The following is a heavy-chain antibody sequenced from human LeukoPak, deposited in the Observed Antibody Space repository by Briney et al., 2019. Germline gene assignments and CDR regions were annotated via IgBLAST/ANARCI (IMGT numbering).Heavy chain of an antibody. V-gene: IGHV3-7*01. CDR2: IKQDGSEK. CDR1: GFTFSSYW. J-gene: IGHJ4*02. CDR3: ARDGGVEYYDSSNYYDY. D-gene: IGHD3-22*01. Sequence: PGGSLRLSCAASGFTFSSYWMSWVRQAPGKGLEWVANIKQDGSEKYYVDSVKDRFTISRDNAKNSLYMQMKSLRAEDTALYYCARDGGVEYYDSSNYYDYWGQGTLVTVSS.